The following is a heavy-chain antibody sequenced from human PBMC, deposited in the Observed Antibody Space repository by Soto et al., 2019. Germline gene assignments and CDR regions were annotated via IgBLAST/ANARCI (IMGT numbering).Heavy chain of an antibody. Sequence: QVQLLQSGGGLVKPGGSLRLSCAASGFTFSSSYMSWIRQAPGKGLEWVAYISSSGVSMYYADSVKGRFTINRDNANNSLYLQMNSLRVEDTAVYYCARGGFNYASWGQGTLVTVSP. CDR1: GFTFSSSY. CDR3: ARGGFNYAS. CDR2: ISSSGVSM. D-gene: IGHD5-18*01. V-gene: IGHV3-11*01. J-gene: IGHJ5*02.